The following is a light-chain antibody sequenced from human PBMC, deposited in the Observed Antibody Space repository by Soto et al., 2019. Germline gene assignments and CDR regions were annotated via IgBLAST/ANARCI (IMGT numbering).Light chain of an antibody. CDR2: GAS. CDR3: QHYNNRPLT. J-gene: IGKJ4*01. V-gene: IGKV3-15*01. Sequence: EIVMTQSPATLSVSPGEGATLSCRASQSVSSNLAWYQQRPGQAPRLLIYGASTRAAGIPARFSGSGSGTEFALTISSLQSEDFAVYYCQHYNNRPLTFGGGTMVEIK. CDR1: QSVSSN.